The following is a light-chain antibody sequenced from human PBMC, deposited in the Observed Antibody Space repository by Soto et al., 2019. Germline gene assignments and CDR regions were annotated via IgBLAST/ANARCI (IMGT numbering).Light chain of an antibody. CDR1: QSISSW. CDR2: DAS. V-gene: IGKV1-5*01. CDR3: QQYNSYWT. Sequence: DIQMTQSPSTLSASVVDRVTITCLASQSISSWLSWYQQKPGKAPKLLIYDASSMASGVPSRFSGSGSGTEFTLTISSLEPDDFATYYCQQYNSYWTFGQGTKVDIK. J-gene: IGKJ1*01.